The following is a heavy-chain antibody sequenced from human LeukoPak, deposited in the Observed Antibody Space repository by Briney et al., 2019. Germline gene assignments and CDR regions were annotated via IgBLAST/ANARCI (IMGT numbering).Heavy chain of an antibody. D-gene: IGHD1-26*01. CDR1: GYTFTSYA. Sequence: ASVKVSCKASGYTFTSYAMHWVRQAPGQRLEWMGWINAGNGNTKYSQEFQGRVTITRDTSASTAYMELSSRRSEDMAVYYCASGRGGATTSFDYWGQGTLVTVSS. J-gene: IGHJ4*02. CDR2: INAGNGNT. V-gene: IGHV1-3*03. CDR3: ASGRGGATTSFDY.